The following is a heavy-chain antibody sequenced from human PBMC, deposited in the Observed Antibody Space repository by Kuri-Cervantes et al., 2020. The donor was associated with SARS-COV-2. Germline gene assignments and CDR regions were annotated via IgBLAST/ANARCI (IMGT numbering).Heavy chain of an antibody. V-gene: IGHV3-53*01. CDR2: IYSGGST. CDR3: ARASLDLTIFGVAYDAFDI. J-gene: IGHJ3*02. CDR1: GFTVSSNH. D-gene: IGHD3-3*01. Sequence: GESLKTSFAASGFTVSSNHMSWVRQAPGKGLEWVSVIYSGGSTYYADSVKGRFTISRDNAKNSLYLQMNSLRAEDTAVYYCARASLDLTIFGVAYDAFDIWGQGTMVTVSS.